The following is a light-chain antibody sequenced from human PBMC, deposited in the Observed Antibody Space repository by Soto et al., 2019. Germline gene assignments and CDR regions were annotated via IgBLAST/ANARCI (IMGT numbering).Light chain of an antibody. CDR1: SSNIGAGFD. CDR2: RNT. CDR3: QSFWV. J-gene: IGLJ2*01. V-gene: IGLV1-40*01. Sequence: QAVVTQPPSVSGAPGQRVTISCTGSSSNIGAGFDVHWYQQFPGIAPKLLIYRNTIRPSGVPDRFSGSKSGTSASLAITGLQAEDEADYYCQSFWVFGGGTKVTVL.